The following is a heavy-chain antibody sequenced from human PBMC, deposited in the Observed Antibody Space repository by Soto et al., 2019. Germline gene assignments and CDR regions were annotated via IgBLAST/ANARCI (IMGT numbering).Heavy chain of an antibody. CDR2: IIVIFGTV. CDR3: AIGSYWFDP. J-gene: IGHJ5*02. Sequence: QVQLVQSGAEVKKPGSSVKVSCKASGGTFSDYTFSWVRQAPGQGLEWMGGIIVIFGTVDYAQKFRGRVTITADESTSTAYMELRSLRSDDTAVYYCAIGSYWFDPWGQGTLVTVSS. CDR1: GGTFSDYT. D-gene: IGHD2-21*01. V-gene: IGHV1-69*12.